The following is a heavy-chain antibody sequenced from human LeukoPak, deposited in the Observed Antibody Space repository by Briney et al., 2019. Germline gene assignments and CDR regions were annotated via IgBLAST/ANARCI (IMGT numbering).Heavy chain of an antibody. CDR1: GFTFSSYS. J-gene: IGHJ4*02. CDR2: IGSSSSSI. V-gene: IGHV3-48*01. D-gene: IGHD3-16*01. CDR3: ARAGEPTFLDY. Sequence: GESLRLSCAASGFTFSSYSMNWVRQAPGKGLEWVSYIGSSSSSIYYADSVKGRFTISRDNAKYSLYLQMNSLRAEDTAVYYCARAGEPTFLDYWGQGSLVTVSS.